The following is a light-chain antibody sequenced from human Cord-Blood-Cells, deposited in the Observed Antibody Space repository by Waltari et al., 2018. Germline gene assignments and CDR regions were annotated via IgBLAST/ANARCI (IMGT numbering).Light chain of an antibody. V-gene: IGKV1-12*01. Sequence: DIQMTPSPSSVSASVGDRVPITCRASQGISRWLAWYPQKPGNAPKLLIYAASSLQSGVPSRFSGSGSGTDFTLTISSLQPEDFATYYCQQANSFPLTFGGGTKVEIK. CDR3: QQANSFPLT. J-gene: IGKJ4*01. CDR1: QGISRW. CDR2: AAS.